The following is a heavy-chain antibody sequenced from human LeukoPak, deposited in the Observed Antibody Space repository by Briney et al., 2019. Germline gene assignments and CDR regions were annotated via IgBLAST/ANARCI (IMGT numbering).Heavy chain of an antibody. CDR3: AREYGGKGIFDY. CDR2: IIPIFGTA. D-gene: IGHD4-23*01. J-gene: IGHJ4*02. Sequence: SVKVSCKASGGTFSSYAISWVRQAPGQGLEWMGGIIPIFGTANYAQKFQGRVTITADESTSTAYMELSSLRSEDTAVYYCAREYGGKGIFDYWGQGTLVTVSS. V-gene: IGHV1-69*13. CDR1: GGTFSSYA.